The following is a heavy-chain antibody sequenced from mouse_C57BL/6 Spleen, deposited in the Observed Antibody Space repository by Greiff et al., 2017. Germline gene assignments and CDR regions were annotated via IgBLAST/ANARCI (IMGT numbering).Heavy chain of an antibody. CDR3: ARSAITTVGYFDV. V-gene: IGHV3-6*01. CDR1: GYSITSGYY. D-gene: IGHD1-1*01. Sequence: EVKLMESGPGLVKPSQSLSLTCSVTGYSITSGYYWNWIRQFPGNKLEWMGYISYDGSNNYNPSLKNRISITRDTSKNQFFLKLNSVTTEDTATYYCARSAITTVGYFDVWGTGTTVTGSS. J-gene: IGHJ1*03. CDR2: ISYDGSN.